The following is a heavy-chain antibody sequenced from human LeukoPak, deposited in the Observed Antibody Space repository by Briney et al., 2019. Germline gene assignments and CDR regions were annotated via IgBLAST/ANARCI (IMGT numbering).Heavy chain of an antibody. Sequence: GGSLRLSCAASGFTFSSYAMSWVRQAPGKGLEWVSVIYSGGSTYYADSVKGRFTISRDNSKNTLYLQMNSLRAEDTAVYYCAREKTYSSSWKHDAFDIWGQGTMVTVSS. CDR3: AREKTYSSSWKHDAFDI. J-gene: IGHJ3*02. D-gene: IGHD6-13*01. CDR2: IYSGGST. CDR1: GFTFSSYA. V-gene: IGHV3-66*01.